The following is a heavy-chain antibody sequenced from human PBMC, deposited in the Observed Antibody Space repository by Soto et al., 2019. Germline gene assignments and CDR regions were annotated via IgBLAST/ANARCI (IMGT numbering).Heavy chain of an antibody. CDR1: GYTFTSYY. CDR2: INPSGGST. J-gene: IGHJ4*02. D-gene: IGHD3-9*01. V-gene: IGHV1-46*01. CDR3: ARDYDILTGSLGFDY. Sequence: ASVKVSCKASGYTFTSYYMHWVRQAPGQGLEWMGIINPSGGSTSYAQKFQGRVTMTRDTSTSTVYMELSSLRSEDTAVYYCARDYDILTGSLGFDYWGQGTLVTVSS.